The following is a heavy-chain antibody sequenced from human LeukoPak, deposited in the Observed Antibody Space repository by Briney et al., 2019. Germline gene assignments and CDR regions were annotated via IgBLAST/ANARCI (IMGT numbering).Heavy chain of an antibody. CDR1: GYTFTGYY. CDR2: INPNSGGT. Sequence: GASVKVSCKASGYTFTGYYMHWVRQAPGQGLEWMGWINPNSGGTNYAQKFQGRVTMTRDTSTSTAYMELSRLRSDDTAVYYCARDIGDYYGSGSYYPGFDPWGQGTLVTVSS. J-gene: IGHJ5*02. V-gene: IGHV1-2*02. CDR3: ARDIGDYYGSGSYYPGFDP. D-gene: IGHD3-10*01.